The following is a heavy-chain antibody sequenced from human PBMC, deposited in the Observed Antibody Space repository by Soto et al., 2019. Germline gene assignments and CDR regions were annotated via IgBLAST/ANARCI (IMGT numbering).Heavy chain of an antibody. J-gene: IGHJ4*02. V-gene: IGHV3-7*02. CDR3: ARLRSDFNYFDY. Sequence: PGGSLRLSCAASGFTLSNYWMTWVRQAPGKGLEWVANIKYDGSEKHYVDSVKGRFTISRDNTRNTLALQMNSLRAEDTAVYYCARLRSDFNYFDYWGQGPLVTVSS. CDR2: IKYDGSEK. CDR1: GFTLSNYW. D-gene: IGHD3-3*01.